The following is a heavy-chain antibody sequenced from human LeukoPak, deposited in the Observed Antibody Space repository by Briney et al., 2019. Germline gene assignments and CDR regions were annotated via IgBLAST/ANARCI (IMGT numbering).Heavy chain of an antibody. CDR1: GGSISSYY. J-gene: IGHJ5*02. V-gene: IGHV4-59*01. CDR3: ARVKRAAAGNLNWFDP. CDR2: IYYSGST. Sequence: PSETLSLTCTVSGGSISSYYWSWIRQPPGKGLEWIGYIYYSGSTNYNPSLKSRVTISVGTSKNQFSLKLSSVTAADTAVYYCARVKRAAAGNLNWFDPWGQGTLVTVSS. D-gene: IGHD6-13*01.